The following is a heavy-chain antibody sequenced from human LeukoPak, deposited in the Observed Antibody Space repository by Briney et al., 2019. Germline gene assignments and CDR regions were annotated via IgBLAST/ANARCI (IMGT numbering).Heavy chain of an antibody. CDR3: ARGDIVVVPAAYGMDV. Sequence: PSETLSLTCAVYGGSFSGYYWSWIRQPPGKGLEWIGEINHSGSTNYNLSLKSRVTISVDTSKNQFSLKLSSVTAADTAVYYCARGDIVVVPAAYGMDVWGQGTTVTVSS. J-gene: IGHJ6*02. D-gene: IGHD2-2*01. CDR2: INHSGST. V-gene: IGHV4-34*01. CDR1: GGSFSGYY.